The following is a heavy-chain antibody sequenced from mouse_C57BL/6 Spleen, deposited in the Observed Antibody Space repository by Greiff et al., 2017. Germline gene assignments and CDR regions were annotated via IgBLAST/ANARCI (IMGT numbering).Heavy chain of an antibody. D-gene: IGHD2-4*01. V-gene: IGHV1-66*01. CDR1: GYSFTSYY. Sequence: QVQLKQSGPELVKPGASVKISCKASGYSFTSYYIHWVKQRPGQGLEWIGWIYPGSGNTKYNEKFKGKATLTADTSSSTAYMQLSSLTSEDSAVYYCARRSYYDYDDAMDYWGQGTSVAVSS. CDR3: ARRSYYDYDDAMDY. J-gene: IGHJ4*01. CDR2: IYPGSGNT.